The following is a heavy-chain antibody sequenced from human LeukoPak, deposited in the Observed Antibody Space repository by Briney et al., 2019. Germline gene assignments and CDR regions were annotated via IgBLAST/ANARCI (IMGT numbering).Heavy chain of an antibody. Sequence: PSETLSLTCTVSGGSISSGGYYWSWIRQHPGKGLEWIGYIYYSGSAYYNPSLKSRVTISVDTSKNQFSLKLSSVTAADTAVYYCARGIQQLVDYWGQGTLVTVSS. CDR1: GGSISSGGYY. CDR3: ARGIQQLVDY. CDR2: IYYSGSA. V-gene: IGHV4-31*03. D-gene: IGHD6-13*01. J-gene: IGHJ4*02.